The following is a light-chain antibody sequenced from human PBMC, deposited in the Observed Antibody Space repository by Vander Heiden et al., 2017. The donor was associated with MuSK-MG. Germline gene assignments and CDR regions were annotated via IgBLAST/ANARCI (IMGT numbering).Light chain of an antibody. CDR1: QGIRND. Sequence: DIQMTQSPSSLPASVGDRVSITCRASQGIRNDLHWYQQKPGKAPKRLIYTASSLQSGVPSRFSGSGSGIEFTLTIISLQPEDFATYYWRQAYGSASTFGGGTTVXIK. CDR2: TAS. J-gene: IGKJ4*01. V-gene: IGKV1-17*01. CDR3: RQAYGSAST.